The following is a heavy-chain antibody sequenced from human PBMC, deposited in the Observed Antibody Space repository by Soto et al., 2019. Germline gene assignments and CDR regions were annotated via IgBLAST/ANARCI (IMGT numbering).Heavy chain of an antibody. Sequence: GGSLRLSCAASGFTFSSYAMSWVRQAPGKGLEWVSAISGSGGSTYYADSVKGRFTISRDNSKNTLYLQMNSLRAEDTAVYYCAKDLEDIVVVVAAIGAFDIWGQGTMVTVSS. CDR1: GFTFSSYA. V-gene: IGHV3-23*01. CDR2: ISGSGGST. J-gene: IGHJ3*02. CDR3: AKDLEDIVVVVAAIGAFDI. D-gene: IGHD2-15*01.